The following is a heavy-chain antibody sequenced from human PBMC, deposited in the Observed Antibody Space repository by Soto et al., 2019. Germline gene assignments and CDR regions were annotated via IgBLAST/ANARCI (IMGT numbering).Heavy chain of an antibody. J-gene: IGHJ4*01. Sequence: ASVKVSCKASGYTFTSYDINWVRQATGQGLEWMGWMNPNSGNTGYAQKFQGRVTMTRNTSISTAYMELSSLRSEDTAVYYCARLSGVGTTWAFDYWGQGTLVTVSS. D-gene: IGHD1-26*01. CDR2: MNPNSGNT. CDR1: GYTFTSYD. CDR3: ARLSGVGTTWAFDY. V-gene: IGHV1-8*01.